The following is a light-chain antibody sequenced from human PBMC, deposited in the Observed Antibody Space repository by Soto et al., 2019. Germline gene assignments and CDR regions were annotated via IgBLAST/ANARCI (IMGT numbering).Light chain of an antibody. V-gene: IGLV2-11*01. CDR3: CAFAGSYTS. J-gene: IGLJ1*01. Sequence: QSALTQPRSVSGSPGQSVTIACTGTSSDVGGYNYVSWYQQHPGKAPKLMIFDVTKLPSGVPDRFSGSKSGNTASLTISGLQAEDEADYYCCAFAGSYTSFGTWTKVTVL. CDR2: DVT. CDR1: SSDVGGYNY.